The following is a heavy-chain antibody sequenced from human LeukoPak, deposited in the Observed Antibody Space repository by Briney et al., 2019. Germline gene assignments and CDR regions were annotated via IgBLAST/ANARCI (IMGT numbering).Heavy chain of an antibody. V-gene: IGHV4-39*01. CDR3: ARQGTYYDFWSGYCTGNWFDP. CDR1: GGSISSSSYY. D-gene: IGHD3-3*01. Sequence: SETLSLTCTVSGGSISSSSYYWGWIRQPPGKGLEWIGSIYCSGSTYYNPSLKSRVTISVDTSKNQFSLKLSSVTAADTAVYYCARQGTYYDFWSGYCTGNWFDPWGQGTLVTVSS. CDR2: IYCSGST. J-gene: IGHJ5*02.